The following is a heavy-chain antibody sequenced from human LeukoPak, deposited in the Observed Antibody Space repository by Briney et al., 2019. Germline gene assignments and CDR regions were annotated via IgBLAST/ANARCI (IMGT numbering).Heavy chain of an antibody. CDR1: GGSISSYY. V-gene: IGHV4-59*01. Sequence: SETLSLTCTASGGSISSYYWSWIRQPPGKGLEWIGYIYYSGSTNYNPSLKSRVTISVDTSTNQFSLKLTSETAADTAVYYCARGGLAVAGRSFDYWGQGTLVTVSS. D-gene: IGHD6-19*01. CDR2: IYYSGST. CDR3: ARGGLAVAGRSFDY. J-gene: IGHJ4*02.